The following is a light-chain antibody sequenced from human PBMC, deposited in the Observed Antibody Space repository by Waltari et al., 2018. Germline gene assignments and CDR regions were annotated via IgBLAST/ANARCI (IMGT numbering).Light chain of an antibody. Sequence: DIQMTQSPSSLSAFVGDRVTITCRASQYISSYLNWYQHKSGKAPKLLIYAASSLQRGVPSRFSGSGSGTDFTLTISNLQPEDFATYFCQHTYSIPWTFGQGTKVEIE. CDR3: QHTYSIPWT. CDR2: AAS. V-gene: IGKV1-39*01. CDR1: QYISSY. J-gene: IGKJ1*01.